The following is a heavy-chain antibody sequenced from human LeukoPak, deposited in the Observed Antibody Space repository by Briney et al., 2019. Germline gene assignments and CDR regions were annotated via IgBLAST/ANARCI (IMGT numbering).Heavy chain of an antibody. CDR3: ARAIDLMVTTPNY. D-gene: IGHD2-8*01. Sequence: ASVKVSCKASGYTFTSYDINWVRQATGQGLEWMGWMNPNSGNTGYAQEFQGRVTMTRNTSISTAYMELSSLRSEDTAVYYCARAIDLMVTTPNYWGQGTLVTVSS. J-gene: IGHJ4*02. CDR1: GYTFTSYD. CDR2: MNPNSGNT. V-gene: IGHV1-8*01.